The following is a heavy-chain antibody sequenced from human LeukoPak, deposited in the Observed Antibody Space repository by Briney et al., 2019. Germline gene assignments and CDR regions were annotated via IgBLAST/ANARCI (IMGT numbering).Heavy chain of an antibody. CDR2: MNAKSGGT. J-gene: IGHJ3*01. V-gene: IGHV1-2*02. CDR3: AEMAAGAFGV. CDR1: GDTFSGYY. D-gene: IGHD6-19*01. Sequence: ASVKVSCKASGDTFSGYYVHWVRQAPGQGLAWMGWMNAKSGGTNYAQKFQGRVTITREMSISTAYTELSGLRSYDPGVYYCAEMAAGAFGVWGQGTMVTVSS.